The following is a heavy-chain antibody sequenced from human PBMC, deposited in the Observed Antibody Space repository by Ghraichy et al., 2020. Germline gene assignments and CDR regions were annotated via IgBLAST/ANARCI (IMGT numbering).Heavy chain of an antibody. D-gene: IGHD3-10*01. Sequence: GESLNISCAASGFTFSSYAMSWVRQAPGKGLEWVSAISGSGGSTYYADSVKGRFTISRDNSKNTLYLQMNSLRAEDTAVYYCAKETYTYYYGSGSYSEGIDYWGQGTLVTVSS. CDR2: ISGSGGST. J-gene: IGHJ4*02. CDR3: AKETYTYYYGSGSYSEGIDY. V-gene: IGHV3-23*01. CDR1: GFTFSSYA.